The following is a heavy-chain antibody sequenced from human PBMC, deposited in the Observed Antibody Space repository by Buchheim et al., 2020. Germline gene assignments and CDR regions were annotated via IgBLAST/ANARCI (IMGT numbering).Heavy chain of an antibody. CDR2: INHSGST. V-gene: IGHV4-34*01. CDR3: ARGSGYCSGGSCSPVDY. D-gene: IGHD2-15*01. Sequence: QVQLQQWGAGLLKPSETLSLTCAVYGGSFSGYYWSWIRQPPGKGLEWIGEINHSGSTNYNPSLKSRVTISVDTSKNQFSLKLSSVTAADTAVYYCARGSGYCSGGSCSPVDYWGQGTL. CDR1: GGSFSGYY. J-gene: IGHJ4*02.